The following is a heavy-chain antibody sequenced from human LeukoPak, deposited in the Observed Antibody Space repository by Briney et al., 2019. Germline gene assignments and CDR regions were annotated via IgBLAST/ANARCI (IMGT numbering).Heavy chain of an antibody. Sequence: GGSLRLSCAASGFTFSSYSMNWVRQAPGEGLEWVSYISSSSSTIYYADSVKGRFTISRDNAKNSLYLQMNSLRAEDTAVYYCARDKGVGYYYDSSGYSYWGQGTLVTVSS. V-gene: IGHV3-48*01. CDR2: ISSSSSTI. CDR3: ARDKGVGYYYDSSGYSY. CDR1: GFTFSSYS. J-gene: IGHJ4*02. D-gene: IGHD3-22*01.